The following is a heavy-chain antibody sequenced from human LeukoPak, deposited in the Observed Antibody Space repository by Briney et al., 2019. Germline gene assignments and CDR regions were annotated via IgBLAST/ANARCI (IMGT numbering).Heavy chain of an antibody. CDR2: ISSSSSYI. Sequence: PGGSLRLSCAASGFTFSSYSMNWVRQAPGKGLEWVSSISSSSSYIYYADSVKGRFTISRDNSKNTLYLQMNSLRAEDTAVYYCAKDPALAAAFNWFDPWGQGTLVTVSS. V-gene: IGHV3-21*04. CDR3: AKDPALAAAFNWFDP. CDR1: GFTFSSYS. J-gene: IGHJ5*02. D-gene: IGHD6-13*01.